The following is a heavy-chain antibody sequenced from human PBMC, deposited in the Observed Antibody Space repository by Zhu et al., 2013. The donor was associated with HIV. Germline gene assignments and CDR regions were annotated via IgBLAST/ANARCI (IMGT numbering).Heavy chain of an antibody. CDR1: GGTFSSYA. J-gene: IGHJ5*02. Sequence: QVQLVQSGAEVKKPGSSVKVSCKASGGTFSSYAISWVRQAPGQGLEWMGGIIPIFGTANYAQKFQGRVTITADESTSTSYMELSSLRSEDTAVYYCARDPRLVYSSSWEGGFDPVGPGNPGHRLL. V-gene: IGHV1-69*01. D-gene: IGHD6-13*01. CDR2: IIPIFGTA. CDR3: ARDPRLVYSSSWEGGFDP.